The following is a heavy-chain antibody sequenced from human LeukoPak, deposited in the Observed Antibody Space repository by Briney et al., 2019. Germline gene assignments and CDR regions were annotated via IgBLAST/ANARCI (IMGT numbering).Heavy chain of an antibody. CDR3: AKDVSSGSYVDY. D-gene: IGHD1-26*01. CDR1: GFTFSNAW. V-gene: IGHV3-23*01. J-gene: IGHJ4*02. Sequence: GGSLRLSCAASGFTFSNAWMSWVRQAPGKGLEWVSAISGSGGSTYYADSVKGRFTISRDNSKNTLYLQMNSLRAEDTAVYYCAKDVSSGSYVDYWGQGTLVTVSS. CDR2: ISGSGGST.